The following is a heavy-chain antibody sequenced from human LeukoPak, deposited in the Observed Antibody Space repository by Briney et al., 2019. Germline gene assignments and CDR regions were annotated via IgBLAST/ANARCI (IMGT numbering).Heavy chain of an antibody. D-gene: IGHD6-13*01. V-gene: IGHV1-2*02. J-gene: IGHJ5*02. CDR1: GYTFTGSY. CDR3: ARGRVAAPYNWFDP. Sequence: ASVKVSCKASGYTFTGSYMHWVRQAPGQGLEWMGWINPNSGGTNYAQKFQGRVTMTRDTSISTAYMELSRLRSDDTAVYYCARGRVAAPYNWFDPWGQGTLVTVSS. CDR2: INPNSGGT.